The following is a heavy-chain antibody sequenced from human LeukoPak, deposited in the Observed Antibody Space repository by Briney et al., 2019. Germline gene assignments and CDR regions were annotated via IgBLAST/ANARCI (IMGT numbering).Heavy chain of an antibody. CDR1: GGTFSSYA. Sequence: SVKVSCKASGGTFSSYAISWVRQAPGQGLEWMGGITPIFGTPNYAQKFQGRVTITADESTSTAYMELSSLRSEDTAVYYCARGWLAETTVVTPYNYWGQGTLVTVSS. CDR3: ARGWLAETTVVTPYNY. D-gene: IGHD4-23*01. CDR2: ITPIFGTP. V-gene: IGHV1-69*13. J-gene: IGHJ4*02.